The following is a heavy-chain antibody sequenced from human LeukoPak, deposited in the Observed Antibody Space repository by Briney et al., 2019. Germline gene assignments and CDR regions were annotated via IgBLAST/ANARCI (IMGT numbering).Heavy chain of an antibody. Sequence: GGSLRLSCVASGFAFSDYWMNWVRQAPGKGLEWVAIIKPDGSFTNYVDAVKGRFTISRDNSKNTLYLQMNSLRAEDTAVYYCAKDLSSYDYVWGSYPLDYWGQGTLVTVSS. J-gene: IGHJ4*02. D-gene: IGHD3-16*02. CDR3: AKDLSSYDYVWGSYPLDY. CDR2: IKPDGSFT. V-gene: IGHV3-7*03. CDR1: GFAFSDYW.